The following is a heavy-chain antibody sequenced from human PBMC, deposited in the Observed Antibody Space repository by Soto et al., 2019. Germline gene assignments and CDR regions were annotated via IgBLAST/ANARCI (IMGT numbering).Heavy chain of an antibody. CDR3: ARDGGYCSSTSCLTHFDP. D-gene: IGHD2-2*01. CDR2: ISAYNGNT. J-gene: IGHJ5*02. Sequence: ASVKVSCKASGYTFTSYGISWVRQAPGQGLEWMGWISAYNGNTNYAQKLQGRVTMTTDTSTSTAYMELRSLRSDETATYYCARDGGYCSSTSCLTHFDPWGQGTLVTVSS. V-gene: IGHV1-18*01. CDR1: GYTFTSYG.